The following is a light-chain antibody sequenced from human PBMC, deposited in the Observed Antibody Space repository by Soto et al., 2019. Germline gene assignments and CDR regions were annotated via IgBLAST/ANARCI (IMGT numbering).Light chain of an antibody. CDR2: GAS. J-gene: IGKJ4*01. CDR3: QQRSDWPLT. Sequence: EIVLTQSPATLSLSPGERATLSCRASQSINTYLAWYQQKRGQAPRLLIYGASNRATGIPARFSGSGSGTDFTLTISSLEPEDFAVYYCQQRSDWPLTFGGGTKGEIK. CDR1: QSINTY. V-gene: IGKV3-11*01.